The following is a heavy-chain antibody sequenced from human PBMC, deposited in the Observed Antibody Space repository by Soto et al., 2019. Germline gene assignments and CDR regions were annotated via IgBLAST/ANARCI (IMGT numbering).Heavy chain of an antibody. CDR1: GFTFDDYT. Sequence: PGGSLRLSCAASGFTFDDYTMHWVRQAPGKGLEWVSLISWDGGSTYYADSVKGRFTISRDNSKNSLYLQMNSLRTEDTALYYWAKVVDGGSVYFGLDVWGQGTRSPSP. V-gene: IGHV3-43*01. CDR2: ISWDGGST. D-gene: IGHD2-2*01. J-gene: IGHJ6*02. CDR3: AKVVDGGSVYFGLDV.